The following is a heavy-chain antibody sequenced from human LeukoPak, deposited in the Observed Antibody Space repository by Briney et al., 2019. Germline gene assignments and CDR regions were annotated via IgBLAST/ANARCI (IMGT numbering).Heavy chain of an antibody. CDR1: GGSISSYY. CDR2: IYYSEST. CDR3: ARGQYYYDSSGYYDWFDP. Sequence: SETLSLTCTVSGGSISSYYWSWIRQPPGKGLEWIGYIYYSESTNYNPSLKSRVTISVDTSKNQFSLKLSSVTAADTAVYYCARGQYYYDSSGYYDWFDPWGQGTLVTVSS. V-gene: IGHV4-59*01. D-gene: IGHD3-22*01. J-gene: IGHJ5*02.